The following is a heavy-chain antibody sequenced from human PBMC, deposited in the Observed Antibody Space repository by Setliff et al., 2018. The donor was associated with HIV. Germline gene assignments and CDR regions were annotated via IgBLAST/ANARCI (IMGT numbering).Heavy chain of an antibody. J-gene: IGHJ4*02. Sequence: LSLTCSVSGGSVNSYHWSWIRQPPGKGLEWIGSIYYSGSTYYNPSLKSRVTISVDTSKNQFSLKLSSVTAADTAVYYCARDAGGSVGNYYFDYWGQGTRVTVSS. CDR1: GGSVNSYH. D-gene: IGHD2-15*01. V-gene: IGHV4-59*05. CDR3: ARDAGGSVGNYYFDY. CDR2: IYYSGST.